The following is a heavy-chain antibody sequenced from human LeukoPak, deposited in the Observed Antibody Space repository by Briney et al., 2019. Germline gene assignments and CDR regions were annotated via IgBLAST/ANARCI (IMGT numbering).Heavy chain of an antibody. J-gene: IGHJ4*02. Sequence: SVKVSRKASGGTFSSYAISWVRQAPGQGLEWMGRIIPILGIANYAQKFQGRVTITADKSTSTAYMELSSLRSEDTAVYYCARDRYYYDSSGYPITYYFDYWGQGTLVTVSS. CDR3: ARDRYYYDSSGYPITYYFDY. V-gene: IGHV1-69*04. D-gene: IGHD3-22*01. CDR1: GGTFSSYA. CDR2: IIPILGIA.